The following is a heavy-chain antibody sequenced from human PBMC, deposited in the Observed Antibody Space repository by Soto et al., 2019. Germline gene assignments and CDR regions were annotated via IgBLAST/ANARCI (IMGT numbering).Heavy chain of an antibody. Sequence: GGSLRLSCTAPRLPFGSYWMHWVRQAPGKGLVWVSDINVDGTETWYADSVKGRFTISRDNDKKTLYLHMTGLRVDDTGVYYCARDKEVLLTNYCMSGCDKGTTVTVSS. CDR1: RLPFGSYW. J-gene: IGHJ6*04. CDR2: INVDGTET. CDR3: ARDKEVLLTNYCMSG. V-gene: IGHV3-74*01.